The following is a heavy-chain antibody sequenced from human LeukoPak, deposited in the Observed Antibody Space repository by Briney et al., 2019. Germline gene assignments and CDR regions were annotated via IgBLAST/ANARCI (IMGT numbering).Heavy chain of an antibody. CDR3: ARQIAGGCDY. CDR2: INSDGSNT. V-gene: IGHV3-74*01. Sequence: PGGSLRLSCAASGFTFSNYWMRWVRQAPGKGLVWVSRINSDGSNTGYADFVKGRFTISRDNSKNTLYLHMNSLRAEDTAVYFCARQIAGGCDYCGQETLVTVSS. J-gene: IGHJ4*02. CDR1: GFTFSNYW. D-gene: IGHD2/OR15-2a*01.